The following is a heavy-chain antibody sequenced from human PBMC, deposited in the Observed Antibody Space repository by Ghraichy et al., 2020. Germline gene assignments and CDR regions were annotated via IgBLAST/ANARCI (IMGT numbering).Heavy chain of an antibody. Sequence: SETLSLTCTVSGGSISSSSYYWGWIRQPPGKGLEWIGSIYYSGSTYYNPSLKSRVTISVDTSKNQFSLKLSSVTAADTAVYYCARHISYSTSFDYWGQGTLVTVSS. J-gene: IGHJ4*02. CDR3: ARHISYSTSFDY. V-gene: IGHV4-39*01. D-gene: IGHD6-13*01. CDR1: GGSISSSSYY. CDR2: IYYSGST.